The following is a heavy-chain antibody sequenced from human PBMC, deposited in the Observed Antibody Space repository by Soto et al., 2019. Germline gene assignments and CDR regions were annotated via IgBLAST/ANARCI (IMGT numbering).Heavy chain of an antibody. CDR2: ISNRGDT. D-gene: IGHD2-15*01. J-gene: IGHJ3*02. CDR3: AREPRYCRGGSCSITGDAYDI. Sequence: PGGSLRLSCTASGFILRDTYGHWVRPAPGKGPEWVSVISNRGDTHYADSVRGRFSLSRDISDNTLHLQMNNLRVEDTAVYYCAREPRYCRGGSCSITGDAYDIWGQGTMVTVSS. CDR1: GFILRDTY. V-gene: IGHV3-66*01.